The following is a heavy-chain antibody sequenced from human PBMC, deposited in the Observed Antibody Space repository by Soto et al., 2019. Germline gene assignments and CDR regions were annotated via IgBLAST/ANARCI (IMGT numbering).Heavy chain of an antibody. V-gene: IGHV4-30-4*01. CDR2: IYYSGST. D-gene: IGHD3-10*01. J-gene: IGHJ4*02. Sequence: SETLSLTCTVSGGSISSGDYYWSWIRQPPGKGLEWIGYIYYSGSTYYNPSLKSRVTISVDTSKNQFSLKLSSVTAADTAVYYCATDLLYGSGVLFDYWGQGTLVTVSS. CDR1: GGSISSGDYY. CDR3: ATDLLYGSGVLFDY.